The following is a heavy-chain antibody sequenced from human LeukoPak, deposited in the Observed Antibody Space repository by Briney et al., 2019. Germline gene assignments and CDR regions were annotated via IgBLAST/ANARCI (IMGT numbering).Heavy chain of an antibody. V-gene: IGHV4-38-2*02. CDR3: ARDDSGPRLVLPAFDI. CDR1: GYSIRSGYY. D-gene: IGHD1-14*01. Sequence: SETLSLTCSVSGYSIRSGYYWGWIRQAPGKGPEWMGNIFDRSSTSYNPSLKTTYYNPSLTSRLTLSIDTSKNQFSLTLTSVTAADTAVYYCARDDSGPRLVLPAFDIWGQGTMVTVSS. CDR2: IFDRSSTSYNPSLKTT. J-gene: IGHJ3*02.